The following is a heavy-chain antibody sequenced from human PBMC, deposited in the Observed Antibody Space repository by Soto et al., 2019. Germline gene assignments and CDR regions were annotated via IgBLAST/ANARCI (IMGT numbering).Heavy chain of an antibody. CDR3: ARDLLRYDILTGYSPNYYYYGMDV. CDR2: IIPIFGTA. CDR1: GGTSSSYA. Sequence: SVKVSCKASGGTSSSYAISWVRQAPGQGLEWMGGIIPIFGTANYAQKFQGRVTITADESTSTAYMELSSLRSEDTAVYYCARDLLRYDILTGYSPNYYYYGMDVWGQGTTVTVSS. J-gene: IGHJ6*02. V-gene: IGHV1-69*13. D-gene: IGHD3-9*01.